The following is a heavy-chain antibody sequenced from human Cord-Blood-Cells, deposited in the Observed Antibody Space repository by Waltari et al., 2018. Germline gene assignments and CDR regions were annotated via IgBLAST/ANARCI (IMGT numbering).Heavy chain of an antibody. D-gene: IGHD6-19*01. CDR1: GCTFSSYG. CDR3: ARDRGIAVAGTDFDY. Sequence: QVQLVESGGGVVQPGRSLRLSCAASGCTFSSYGMHWVSQAPGKGLEWVAVIWYDGSNKYYADSVKGRFTISRDNSKNTLYLQMNSLRAEDTAVYYCARDRGIAVAGTDFDYWGQGTLVTVSS. V-gene: IGHV3-33*01. J-gene: IGHJ4*02. CDR2: IWYDGSNK.